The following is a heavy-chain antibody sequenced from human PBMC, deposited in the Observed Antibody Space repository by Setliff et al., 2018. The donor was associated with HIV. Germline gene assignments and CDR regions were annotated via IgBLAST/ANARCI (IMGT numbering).Heavy chain of an antibody. CDR3: ATGLIMAPDY. Sequence: TSETLSLTCVVAGANITTSNFYWGWIRHPPGKGLEWIGHINHSGSTDYNPSLRGRVTISIGTSKNQFSLKLSSVTAADTAVYYWATGLIMAPDYWGQGSLVTVSS. V-gene: IGHV4-39*07. CDR2: INHSGST. CDR1: GANITTSNFY. D-gene: IGHD2-8*01. J-gene: IGHJ4*02.